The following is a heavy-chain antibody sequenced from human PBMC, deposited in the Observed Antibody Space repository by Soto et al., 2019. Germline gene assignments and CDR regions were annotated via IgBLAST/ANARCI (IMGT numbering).Heavy chain of an antibody. V-gene: IGHV3-23*01. CDR2: INDSGDTT. J-gene: IGHJ3*02. CDR1: GFTFNSYG. D-gene: IGHD1-26*01. CDR3: AKGGVGIQPGAAFDI. Sequence: HPGGSLRLSCAASGFTFNSYGMSWVRQAPGKGPEWVSVINDSGDTTYYADSVKGRFTISRDNSKNTLSLQMNSLRAEDTAVYYCAKGGVGIQPGAAFDIWGQGTMVTVSS.